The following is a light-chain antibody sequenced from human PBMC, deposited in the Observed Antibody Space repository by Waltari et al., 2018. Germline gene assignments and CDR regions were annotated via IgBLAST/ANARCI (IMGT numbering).Light chain of an antibody. CDR3: LQDHKYPLA. Sequence: AIQMTQSPSSLSASVGDTVTITCRASQGIRNDLGLYQQKLGTAPKLLIDAASNLQSVVPSRFIGSGSGTDFTLTISSLHPEDFATYDCLQDHKYPLAFGQVTRLEIK. CDR2: AAS. J-gene: IGKJ5*01. CDR1: QGIRND. V-gene: IGKV1-6*01.